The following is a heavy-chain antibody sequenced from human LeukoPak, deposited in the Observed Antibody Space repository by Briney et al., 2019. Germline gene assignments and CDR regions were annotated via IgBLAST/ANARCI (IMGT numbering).Heavy chain of an antibody. CDR3: ARGPPYYDSVPPTH. CDR1: GGSISSYY. V-gene: IGHV4-4*07. D-gene: IGHD3-22*01. CDR2: IYTSGST. J-gene: IGHJ4*02. Sequence: SETLSLTCTVSGGSISSYYWSWIRQPAGKGLEWIGRIYTSGSTNYNPSLKSRVTMSVDTSKNQFSLKLSSVTAADTAVYYCARGPPYYDSVPPTHWGQGTLVTVSS.